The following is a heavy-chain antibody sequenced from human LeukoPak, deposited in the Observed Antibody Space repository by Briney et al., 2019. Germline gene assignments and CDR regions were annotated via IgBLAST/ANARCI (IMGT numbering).Heavy chain of an antibody. CDR1: GGSFSGYY. D-gene: IGHD2-21*01. V-gene: IGHV4-34*01. J-gene: IGHJ3*02. CDR2: INHSGST. CDR3: ARPIVVVPLRAFDI. Sequence: KASETLSLTCAVYGGSFSGYYWSWIRQPPGKGLEWIGEINHSGSTNYNPSLKSRVTISVDTSKNQFSLKLRFVTAADTAVYYCARPIVVVPLRAFDIWGQGTMVTVSS.